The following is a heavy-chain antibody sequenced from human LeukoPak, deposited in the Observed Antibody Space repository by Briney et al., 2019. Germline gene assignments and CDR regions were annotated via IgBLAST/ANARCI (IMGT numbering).Heavy chain of an antibody. J-gene: IGHJ6*02. Sequence: GGSLRLSCAASGFTFSSYAMSWVRQAPGKGLEWVSVIYSGGSTYYADSVKGRFTISRDNSKNTLYLQMNSLRAEDTAVYYCARDNFRSSGSSPSYYYYGMDVWGQGTTVTVSS. CDR2: IYSGGST. V-gene: IGHV3-66*01. D-gene: IGHD6-19*01. CDR1: GFTFSSYA. CDR3: ARDNFRSSGSSPSYYYYGMDV.